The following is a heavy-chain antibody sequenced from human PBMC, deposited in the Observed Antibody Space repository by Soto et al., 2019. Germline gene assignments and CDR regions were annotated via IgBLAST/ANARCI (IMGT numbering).Heavy chain of an antibody. CDR1: GFSLDTWGVG. CDR3: ARALGSWGSYYFDH. J-gene: IGHJ4*02. D-gene: IGHD3-16*01. CDR2: IYWDDDK. V-gene: IGHV2-5*02. Sequence: QITLKESGPTLVRPTQTLTLTCTVSGFSLDTWGVGVGWIRQSPGKAPEWLALIYWDDDKRYSPSLKNRLTISKDPSKKQVVLTLTHMDPVDTVTYYCARALGSWGSYYFDHWRQGTLVTVSS.